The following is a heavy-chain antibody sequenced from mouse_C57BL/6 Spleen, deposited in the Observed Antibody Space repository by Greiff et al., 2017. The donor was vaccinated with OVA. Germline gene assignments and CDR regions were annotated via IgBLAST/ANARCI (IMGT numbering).Heavy chain of an antibody. V-gene: IGHV1-18*01. Sequence: VQLKQSGPELVKPGASVKIPCKASGYTFTDYNMDWVKQSHGKSLEWIGDINPNNGGTIYNQKFKGKATLTVDKSSSTAYMELRSLTSEDTAVYYCARRGKHYYAMDDWGQGTSVTVSS. J-gene: IGHJ4*01. CDR2: INPNNGGT. CDR1: GYTFTDYN. CDR3: ARRGKHYYAMDD.